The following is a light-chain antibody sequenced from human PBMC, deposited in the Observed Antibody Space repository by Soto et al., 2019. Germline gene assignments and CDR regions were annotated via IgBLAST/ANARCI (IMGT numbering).Light chain of an antibody. V-gene: IGKV3-15*01. CDR2: GVS. J-gene: IGKJ5*01. CDR1: QSVSSN. CDR3: QQYNNWP. Sequence: EIVMTQSPATLSVSPGERATLSCGASQSVSSNLAWYQQKPGQAPRLLIYGVSTRATGIPARFSGSGSGTEFTLTISSLQSEDFAVYYCQQYNNWPFGQGTRLEIK.